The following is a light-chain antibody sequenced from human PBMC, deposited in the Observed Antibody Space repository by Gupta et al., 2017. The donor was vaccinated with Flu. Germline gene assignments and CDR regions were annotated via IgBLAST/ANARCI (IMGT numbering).Light chain of an antibody. J-gene: IGLJ3*02. Sequence: VTISCTGSSTDVGVYSFVSWYQHPQGTPTHLICSDVNKRPSGAPDRSAATKAGKTAPPTIAGLQAEDDAYDDCCSYAGGNSLVFGGGTKLTVL. CDR2: DVN. CDR3: CSYAGGNSLV. CDR1: STDVGVYSF. V-gene: IGLV2-11*01.